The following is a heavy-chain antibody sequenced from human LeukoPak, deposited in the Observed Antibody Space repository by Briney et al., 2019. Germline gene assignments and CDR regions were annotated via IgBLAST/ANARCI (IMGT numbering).Heavy chain of an antibody. CDR1: GGSTSNYH. CDR3: AKSGGSDYNGYFDY. D-gene: IGHD4-17*01. J-gene: IGHJ4*02. V-gene: IGHV4-59*01. Sequence: SETLSLTCTVSGGSTSNYHWTWIRQPPGKGLEWVGYSHYSGSTNYNPSLKSRATISVDTSKNQFSLKLTSVTAADTAVYYCAKSGGSDYNGYFDYWGQGTLVTVSS. CDR2: SHYSGST.